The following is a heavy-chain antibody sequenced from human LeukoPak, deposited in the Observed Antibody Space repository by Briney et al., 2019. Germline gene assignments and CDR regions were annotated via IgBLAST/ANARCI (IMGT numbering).Heavy chain of an antibody. CDR2: MSSDGNNE. J-gene: IGHJ4*02. CDR1: GFTFFTYG. CDR3: ARGSWGVDY. Sequence: GGSLRLSCAASGFTFFTYGMHWVRQAPGKGLEWVAIMSSDGNNEYYADSVKGRFTISRDNSRNTLYLQMNSLRVEDTAVYYCARGSWGVDYWGQGTLVTVSS. D-gene: IGHD3-16*01. V-gene: IGHV3-33*01.